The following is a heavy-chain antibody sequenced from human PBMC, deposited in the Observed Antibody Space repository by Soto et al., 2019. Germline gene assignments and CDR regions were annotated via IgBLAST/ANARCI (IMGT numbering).Heavy chain of an antibody. D-gene: IGHD3-22*01. CDR2: IHYSGNT. CDR1: GGSISSGSFY. J-gene: IGHJ4*02. V-gene: IGHV4-39*01. CDR3: ARLLYDRSGYYYFDY. Sequence: QLQLQESGPGLVKPSETLSLTCTVAGGSISSGSFYWGWIRQQSPGKGLEWIGSIHYSGNTYDRPSLKSRVTMSVATSKNQFSLRLTSVTAADTATYYCARLLYDRSGYYYFDYWGQGTLVTVSS.